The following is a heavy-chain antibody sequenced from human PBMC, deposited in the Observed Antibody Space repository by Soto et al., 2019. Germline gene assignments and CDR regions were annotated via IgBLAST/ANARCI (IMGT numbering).Heavy chain of an antibody. D-gene: IGHD5-12*01. CDR2: IWYDGSNK. CDR1: GFTFSSYG. Sequence: QVQLVESGGGVVQPGRSLRLSCAASGFTFSSYGMHWVRQAPGKGLEWVAVIWYDGSNKYYAESVKGRFTISRDNSKNTLYLQMNRLRAEDTAVYYCASGYSGYAADPEGEGYFDYWGQGTLVTVSS. J-gene: IGHJ4*02. V-gene: IGHV3-33*01. CDR3: ASGYSGYAADPEGEGYFDY.